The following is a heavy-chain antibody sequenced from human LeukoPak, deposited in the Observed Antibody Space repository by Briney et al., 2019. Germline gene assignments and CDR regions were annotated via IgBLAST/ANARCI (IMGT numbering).Heavy chain of an antibody. D-gene: IGHD4/OR15-4a*01. V-gene: IGHV3-23*01. Sequence: PGGSLRLSCAASGFTFSYYGMNWVRQAPGKGLEWVSGITGSGTSTYYADSVRGRFTISRDNSKNTLYLQMNSLRAEDTAVYCCARRAGAYSHPYDYWGQGTLVTVSS. J-gene: IGHJ4*02. CDR3: ARRAGAYSHPYDY. CDR2: ITGSGTST. CDR1: GFTFSYYG.